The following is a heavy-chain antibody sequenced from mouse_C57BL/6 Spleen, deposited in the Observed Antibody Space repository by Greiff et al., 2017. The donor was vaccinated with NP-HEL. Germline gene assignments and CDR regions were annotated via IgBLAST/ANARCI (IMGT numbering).Heavy chain of an antibody. J-gene: IGHJ4*01. Sequence: VQLQQSGAELVRPGASVTLSCKASGYTFTDYEMHWVKQTPVHGLEWIGAIDPETGGTAYNQKFKGKAILTADKSSSTAYMELRSLTSEDSAVYYCSPLYCHYAMDYWGQGTSVTVSS. CDR2: IDPETGGT. V-gene: IGHV1-15*01. D-gene: IGHD2-1*01. CDR1: GYTFTDYE. CDR3: SPLYCHYAMDY.